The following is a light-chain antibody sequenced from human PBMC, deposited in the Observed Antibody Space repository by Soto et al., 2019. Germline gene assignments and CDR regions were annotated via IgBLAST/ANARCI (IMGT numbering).Light chain of an antibody. CDR3: HVWDITSDHPVV. CDR2: YNS. J-gene: IGLJ2*01. CDR1: NIRTNS. Sequence: SYELTQTPSVSVAPGKTASITCGGNNIRTNSVHWYQQKPRQAPLLVIYYNSDRPSGIPERFSGSNSGNTATLTISRVEAGDEAYYYCHVWDITSDHPVVFGGGTKLTVL. V-gene: IGLV3-21*04.